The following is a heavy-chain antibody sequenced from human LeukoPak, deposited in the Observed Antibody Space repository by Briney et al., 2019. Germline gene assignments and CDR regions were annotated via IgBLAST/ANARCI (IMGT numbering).Heavy chain of an antibody. V-gene: IGHV1-69*13. CDR1: GGTFSSYA. Sequence: SVKVSCKASGGTFSSYAISWVRQAPGQGLEWMGGIIPIFGTANYAQKFQGRVTITADESTSTAYMELSSLRSEDTAVYYCARDGVVPARLGYYYYGMDIWGQGTTVTVSS. CDR3: ARDGVVPARLGYYYYGMDI. J-gene: IGHJ6*02. CDR2: IIPIFGTA. D-gene: IGHD2-2*01.